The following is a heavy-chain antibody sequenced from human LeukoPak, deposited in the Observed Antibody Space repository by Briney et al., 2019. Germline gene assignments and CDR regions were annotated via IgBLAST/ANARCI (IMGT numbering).Heavy chain of an antibody. D-gene: IGHD3-10*01. Sequence: PGRSLRLSCAASGFAFNTYAMHWVRQAPGQGLEWVALIWHDGSHKFYSNSVRGQFTISRDNSKNTVSLQKDKLIPEDTAVYYCAGEIFGSGSYPDFWGKGTLVTVSS. CDR3: AGEIFGSGSYPDF. J-gene: IGHJ4*02. CDR1: GFAFNTYA. V-gene: IGHV3-33*01. CDR2: IWHDGSHK.